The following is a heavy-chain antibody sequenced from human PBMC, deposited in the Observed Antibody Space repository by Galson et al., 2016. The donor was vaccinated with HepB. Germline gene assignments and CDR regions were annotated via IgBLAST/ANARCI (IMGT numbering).Heavy chain of an antibody. CDR1: GGTLSRLA. J-gene: IGHJ6*02. V-gene: IGHV1-69*06. D-gene: IGHD2-15*01. Sequence: SGGTLSRLAVSWVRQAPGQGLEWMGGIIPMFDATNYAQQLQGRVTTIVDKSTTTFYMELSSLRSEDTAIYYCARDGGGDGMDVWGQGTTVTVSS. CDR2: IIPMFDAT. CDR3: ARDGGGDGMDV.